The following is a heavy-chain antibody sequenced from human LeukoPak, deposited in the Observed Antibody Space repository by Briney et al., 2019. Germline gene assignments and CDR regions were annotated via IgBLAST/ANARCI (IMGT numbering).Heavy chain of an antibody. CDR1: GFTFSSYA. CDR2: ISGSGGST. J-gene: IGHJ4*02. V-gene: IGHV3-23*01. D-gene: IGHD3-16*01. CDR3: AKVGVWGSYYRRGYFDY. Sequence: GGSLRLSRAASGFTFSSYAMSWVRQAPGKRLEWVSAISGSGGSTYYADSVKGRFTISRDNSKNTLYLQMNSLRAEDTAVYYWAKVGVWGSYYRRGYFDYGAKGPLFTVSP.